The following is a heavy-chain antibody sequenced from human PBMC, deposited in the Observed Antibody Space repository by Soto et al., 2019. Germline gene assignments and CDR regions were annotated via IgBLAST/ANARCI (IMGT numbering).Heavy chain of an antibody. CDR2: ISYSGST. J-gene: IGHJ4*02. CDR1: GGSINSNY. D-gene: IGHD4-17*01. Sequence: SETLSLTCTVSGGSINSNYWIWIRQPPGKGLEWIGYISYSGSTDYNPSLESRVTMSIDTSRDQFSLELSSVTAADTAVYYCARQPYYGGYARSFDYWGQGTLVTLSS. CDR3: ARQPYYGGYARSFDY. V-gene: IGHV4-59*08.